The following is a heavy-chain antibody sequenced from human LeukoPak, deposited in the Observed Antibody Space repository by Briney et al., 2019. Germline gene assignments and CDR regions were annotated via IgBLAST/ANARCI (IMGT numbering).Heavy chain of an antibody. J-gene: IGHJ4*02. Sequence: PGGSLRLSCSASAFTFSTYSMNWVRQAPGKWLEWVSSITSSSSHKYYADSVKGRFTISRDNAKNSLFLQMNSLRAEDTAVYYCVRGFPSAVLVVTASPNDYWGQGTLVTVSS. D-gene: IGHD2-15*01. CDR3: VRGFPSAVLVVTASPNDY. V-gene: IGHV3-21*01. CDR1: AFTFSTYS. CDR2: ITSSSSHK.